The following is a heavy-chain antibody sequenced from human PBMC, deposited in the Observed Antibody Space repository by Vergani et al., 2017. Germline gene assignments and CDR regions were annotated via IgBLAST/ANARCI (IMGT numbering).Heavy chain of an antibody. V-gene: IGHV3-30-3*01. CDR2: ISYDGSNK. D-gene: IGHD5-12*01. CDR3: ANGEDIVATSIDY. Sequence: VQLVESGGGVVQPGRSLRLSCAASGFTLSSYAMHWVRQAPGKGLEWVAVISYDGSNKYYADSVKGRFTISRDNSKNTLYLQMNSLRAEDTAVYYCANGEDIVATSIDYWGQGTLVTVSS. J-gene: IGHJ4*02. CDR1: GFTLSSYA.